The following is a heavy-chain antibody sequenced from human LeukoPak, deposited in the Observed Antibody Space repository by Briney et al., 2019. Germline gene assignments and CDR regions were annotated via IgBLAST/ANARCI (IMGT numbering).Heavy chain of an antibody. V-gene: IGHV4-59*01. D-gene: IGHD5-24*01. J-gene: IGHJ4*02. CDR1: GGSISSYY. Sequence: SETLSLTCTVSGGSISSYYWSWIRQPQGKGLEWIGYIYYSGSTNYNPSLKSRVTISVDTSKNQFSLKLSSVTAADTAVYYCARDRETRDGYNYWGQGTLVTVSS. CDR2: IYYSGST. CDR3: ARDRETRDGYNY.